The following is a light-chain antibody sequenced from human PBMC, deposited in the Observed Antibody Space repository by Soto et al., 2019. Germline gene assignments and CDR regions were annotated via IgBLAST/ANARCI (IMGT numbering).Light chain of an antibody. Sequence: EIVMTQSPATLSVSPGERATLSCRASQSVSSSLAWYQQTPGQAPRLLIYDAYIRATGIPARFSGSGSGTEFTLTISSLQSEDFAVYYCQQYNNWPPITFGQGTRLEIK. CDR1: QSVSSS. J-gene: IGKJ5*01. CDR3: QQYNNWPPIT. V-gene: IGKV3-15*01. CDR2: DAY.